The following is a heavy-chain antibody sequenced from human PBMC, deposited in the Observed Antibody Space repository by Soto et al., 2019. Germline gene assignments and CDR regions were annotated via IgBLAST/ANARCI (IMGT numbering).Heavy chain of an antibody. D-gene: IGHD2-15*01. CDR2: IWYDGSNK. V-gene: IGHV3-33*01. CDR3: ARALSMVSGGGMDV. CDR1: GFTFSSYG. J-gene: IGHJ6*02. Sequence: QVQLVESGGGVVQPGRSLRLSCAASGFTFSSYGMHWVRQAPGKGLEWVAVIWYDGSNKYYADSVKGRFTISRDNSKNTLYLQMNSLRAEDTAVYYCARALSMVSGGGMDVWGQGTTVTVSS.